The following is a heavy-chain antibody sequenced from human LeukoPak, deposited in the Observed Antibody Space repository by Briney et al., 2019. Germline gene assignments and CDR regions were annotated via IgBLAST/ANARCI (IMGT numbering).Heavy chain of an antibody. CDR1: GFTLSSYA. CDR2: IGDSGATT. D-gene: IGHD3-10*01. V-gene: IGHV3-23*01. CDR3: ASFHYYGSGAYYLSY. J-gene: IGHJ4*02. Sequence: PGVSLRLSCAASGFTLSSYAMTWVRQAPGKGLEWVSDIGDSGATTYYADSVKGRFTISRDNSKNTLYLQMSSLRAEDTAVYFCASFHYYGSGAYYLSYWGQGTLVTVSS.